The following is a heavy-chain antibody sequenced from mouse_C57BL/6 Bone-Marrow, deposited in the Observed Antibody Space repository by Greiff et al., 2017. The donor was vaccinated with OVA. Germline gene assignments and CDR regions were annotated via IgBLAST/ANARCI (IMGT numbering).Heavy chain of an antibody. CDR1: GYAFSSSL. Sequence: VQLQQSGPELVKPWASVKISCKASGYAFSSSLMNWVKQRPGKGLEWIGRIYPGDGDTNYNGKFKGKATLTADKSSSTAYMQLSSLTSEDSAVYFCARYGYYLDYWGQGTTLTVSS. CDR2: IYPGDGDT. J-gene: IGHJ2*01. V-gene: IGHV1-82*01. D-gene: IGHD2-2*01. CDR3: ARYGYYLDY.